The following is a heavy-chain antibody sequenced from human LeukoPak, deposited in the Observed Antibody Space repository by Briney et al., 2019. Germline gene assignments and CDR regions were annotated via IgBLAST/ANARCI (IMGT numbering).Heavy chain of an antibody. CDR2: ISGSGGST. D-gene: IGHD5-12*01. J-gene: IGHJ4*02. CDR3: AAYSGCGSYFDY. CDR1: GFTFSSYA. Sequence: PGGSLRLSCAASGFTFSSYAMSWVRQAPGKGLEGVSAISGSGGSTYYADSVKGRFTISRDNSKNTLYLQMNSLRAEDTAVYYCAAYSGCGSYFDYWGQGTLVTVSS. V-gene: IGHV3-23*01.